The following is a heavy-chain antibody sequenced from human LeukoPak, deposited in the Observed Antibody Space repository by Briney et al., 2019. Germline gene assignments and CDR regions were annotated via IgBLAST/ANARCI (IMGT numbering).Heavy chain of an antibody. D-gene: IGHD3-10*01. CDR1: GYPLSSGCY. Sequence: KPSETLSLTCTVAGYPLSSGCYWGWIRQPPGKGLEWIGSVDHSGGTYYNPSLRSRVSISVDTSKNQFSLKLSSVTAADTAVYSCAGFTFFRGVITFDYWGQGTLVTVSS. CDR2: VDHSGGT. V-gene: IGHV4-38-2*02. J-gene: IGHJ4*02. CDR3: AGFTFFRGVITFDY.